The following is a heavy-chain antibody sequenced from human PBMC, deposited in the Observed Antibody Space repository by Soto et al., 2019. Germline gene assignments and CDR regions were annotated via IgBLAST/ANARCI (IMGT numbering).Heavy chain of an antibody. CDR3: ARDPSGYYGMDV. CDR1: GYTFTSYA. V-gene: IGHV1-3*01. D-gene: IGHD3-10*01. Sequence: QVQLVQSGAEVKKPGASVKVSCKASGYTFTSYAMHWVRQAPGQRLEWMGWINAGNGNRKYSQKCQGRVTITRDTSASTAYMELSSLRSEDTAVYYCARDPSGYYGMDVWGQGTTVTVSS. J-gene: IGHJ6*02. CDR2: INAGNGNR.